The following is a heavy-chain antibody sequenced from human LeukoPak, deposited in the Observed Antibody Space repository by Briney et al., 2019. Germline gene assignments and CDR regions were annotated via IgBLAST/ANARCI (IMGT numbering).Heavy chain of an antibody. D-gene: IGHD2-15*01. CDR1: GYTFNTYG. J-gene: IGHJ5*02. CDR3: ARAGAVVDNWFDP. Sequence: ASVKVSCKASGYTFNTYGITWVRQAPGQGLEWMGWISGYNGKTKYAQQLQDRVTMTTHTSTTTAYMELRSLTSDDTAVYYCARAGAVVDNWFDPWGQGTLVTVSS. CDR2: ISGYNGKT. V-gene: IGHV1-18*01.